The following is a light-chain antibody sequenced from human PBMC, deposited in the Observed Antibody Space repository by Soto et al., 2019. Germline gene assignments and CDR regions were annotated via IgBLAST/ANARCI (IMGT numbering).Light chain of an antibody. CDR3: QQRGEWPPGAT. CDR2: AAS. CDR1: RSFASSY. Sequence: EIVLTQSPGTLSLSPGERATLSCRASRSFASSYLGWYQQKPGQAPRLLIYAASTRATGIPARFSGSGSGTDFTLTISSLEPEDFAVYYCQQRGEWPPGATFGQGTRLEI. V-gene: IGKV3-11*01. J-gene: IGKJ5*01.